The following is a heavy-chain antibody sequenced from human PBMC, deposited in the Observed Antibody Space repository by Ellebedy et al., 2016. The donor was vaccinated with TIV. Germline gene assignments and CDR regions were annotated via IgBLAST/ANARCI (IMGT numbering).Heavy chain of an antibody. CDR2: IEPSDSNI. V-gene: IGHV5-10-1*01. Sequence: PGGSLRLSCTGSGYSFTTYWISWVRKMQGKGLEWMGRIEPSDSNIKSSPSFQGHVTISVDKSISTAYLHWSSLKASDTAIYYCARHMNTAMTNDHWGQGTLVTVSS. D-gene: IGHD5-18*01. CDR1: GYSFTTYW. J-gene: IGHJ4*02. CDR3: ARHMNTAMTNDH.